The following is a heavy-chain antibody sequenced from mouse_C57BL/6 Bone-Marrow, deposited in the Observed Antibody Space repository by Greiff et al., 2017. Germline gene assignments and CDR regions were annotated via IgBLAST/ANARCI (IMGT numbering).Heavy chain of an antibody. Sequence: VQLHQSGAELARPGASVKMSCKASGYTFTSYTMHWVNQRPGQGLEWIGYINPSSGYTKYNQKFKDKATLTADKSSSTAYMQLSILTSEDSAVYYCARGRLRRGWFAYWGQGTLVTVSA. V-gene: IGHV1-4*01. J-gene: IGHJ3*01. CDR2: INPSSGYT. CDR1: GYTFTSYT. CDR3: ARGRLRRGWFAY.